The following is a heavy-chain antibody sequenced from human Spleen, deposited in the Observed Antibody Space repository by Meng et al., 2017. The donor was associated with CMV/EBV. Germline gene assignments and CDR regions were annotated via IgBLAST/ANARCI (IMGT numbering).Heavy chain of an antibody. J-gene: IGHJ4*02. CDR1: GFTFSSYS. CDR3: ARGQNGNYSPLGY. D-gene: IGHD1-7*01. Sequence: GGSLRLSCAASGFTFSSYSMNWVRQAPGKGLEWVSSISSSSSYIYYADSVKGRFTISRDNAKNSLYLQMNSLRAEDTAVYFCARGQNGNYSPLGYWGQGTLVTVSS. CDR2: ISSSSSYI. V-gene: IGHV3-21*01.